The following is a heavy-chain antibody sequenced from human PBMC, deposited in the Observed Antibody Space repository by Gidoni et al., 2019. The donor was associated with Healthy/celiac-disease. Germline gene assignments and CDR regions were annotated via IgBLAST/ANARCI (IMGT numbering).Heavy chain of an antibody. J-gene: IGHJ6*03. CDR2: ISWNSGSI. Sequence: EVQLVESGGGLVQPGRSLRLTCAASGFTFDDYAMHWVRQAPGKGLEWVSGISWNSGSIGYADSVKGRFTISRDNAKNSLYLQMNSLRAEDTALYYCAKDGFGNYDFWSGFYYMDVWGKGTTVTVSS. D-gene: IGHD3-3*01. CDR3: AKDGFGNYDFWSGFYYMDV. V-gene: IGHV3-9*01. CDR1: GFTFDDYA.